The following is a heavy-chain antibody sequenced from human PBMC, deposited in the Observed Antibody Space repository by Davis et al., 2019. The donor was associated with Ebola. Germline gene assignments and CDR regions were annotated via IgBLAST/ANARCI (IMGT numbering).Heavy chain of an antibody. D-gene: IGHD6-19*01. CDR2: INHSGST. CDR1: GGSFSGYY. J-gene: IGHJ2*01. V-gene: IGHV4-34*01. Sequence: PSETLSLTCAVYGGSFSGYYWSWIRQPPGKGLEWIGEINHSGSTNYNPSLKSRVTISVDTSKNQFSLKLSSVTAADTAVYYCARVFPSSGWYWYFDLWGRGTLVTVSS. CDR3: ARVFPSSGWYWYFDL.